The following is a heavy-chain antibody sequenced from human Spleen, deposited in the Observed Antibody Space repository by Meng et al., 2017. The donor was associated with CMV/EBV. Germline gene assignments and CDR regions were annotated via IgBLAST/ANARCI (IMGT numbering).Heavy chain of an antibody. D-gene: IGHD1-1*01. V-gene: IGHV3-23*01. CDR2: TGGSGLTS. Sequence: GGSLRLSCAPSGFTFKNNAMSWVRQAPGKGLEWVAVTGGSGLTSRYADSVKGRFTISRDNSKNTLYLEMNSLKVEDTGVYYCAKSPRFCYGGDCYGTDLLLDYWGQGTLVTVSS. CDR1: GFTFKNNA. J-gene: IGHJ4*02. CDR3: AKSPRFCYGGDCYGTDLLLDY.